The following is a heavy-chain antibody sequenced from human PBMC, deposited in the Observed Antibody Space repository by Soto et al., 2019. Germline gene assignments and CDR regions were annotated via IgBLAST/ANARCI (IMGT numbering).Heavy chain of an antibody. CDR2: IYYSGST. V-gene: IGHV4-59*08. D-gene: IGHD1-26*01. CDR3: ARHKGARGKFDY. CDR1: GGSISSYY. J-gene: IGHJ4*02. Sequence: QVQLQESGPGLVKPSETLSLTCTVSGGSISSYYWSWIRQPPGRGLEWIGYIYYSGSTNYNPSLKSRVTISVDPSKDQFSLKVRSVTAADTAVDYCARHKGARGKFDYWGQGTLVTVSS.